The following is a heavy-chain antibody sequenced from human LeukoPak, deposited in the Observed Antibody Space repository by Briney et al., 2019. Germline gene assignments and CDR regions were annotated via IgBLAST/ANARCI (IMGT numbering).Heavy chain of an antibody. J-gene: IGHJ4*02. V-gene: IGHV3-7*01. Sequence: GGSLRLSCAASGFTFSTYWMSWVRQAPGKGLEWVANIKQDGSEKYYVDSVKGRFTISRNNAKNSLYLQMNTLRPEDTAVYYCARERQNKDFWSGGDYWGQGTLVTVSS. CDR3: ARERQNKDFWSGGDY. D-gene: IGHD3-3*01. CDR1: GFTFSTYW. CDR2: IKQDGSEK.